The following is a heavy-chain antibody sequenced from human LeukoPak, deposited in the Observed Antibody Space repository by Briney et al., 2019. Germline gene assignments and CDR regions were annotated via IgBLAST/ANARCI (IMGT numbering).Heavy chain of an antibody. V-gene: IGHV3-48*01. J-gene: IGHJ6*03. CDR2: ISSSGSTI. D-gene: IGHD1-7*01. CDR1: GFTLSSYN. Sequence: GGSLRLSCAVSGFTLSSYNMNWVRQAPGKGLECVSYISSSGSTIYYADSVKGRFTISRDNAKNSLYLQMNSLRAEDTAVYCARDEKNYLSASYYYSYYMDVWGKGTTVTVSS. CDR3: ARDEKNYLSASYYYSYYMDV.